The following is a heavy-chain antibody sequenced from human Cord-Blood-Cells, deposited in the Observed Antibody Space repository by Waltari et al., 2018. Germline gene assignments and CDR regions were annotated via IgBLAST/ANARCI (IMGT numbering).Heavy chain of an antibody. D-gene: IGHD1-1*01. CDR1: GGSIRSYY. CDR2: IDYSGST. Sequence: QVQLQESGPGLVKPSATLSLTCTVSGGSIRSYYWSWIRQPPGKGLEWVGYIDYSGSTNYNPSLKSRVTISVDTSKNQFSLKLSSVTAADTAVYYCARRRGKDYYFDYWGQGTLVTVSS. J-gene: IGHJ4*02. V-gene: IGHV4-59*08. CDR3: ARRRGKDYYFDY.